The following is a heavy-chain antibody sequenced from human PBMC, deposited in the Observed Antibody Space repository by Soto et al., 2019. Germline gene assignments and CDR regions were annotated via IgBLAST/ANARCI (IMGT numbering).Heavy chain of an antibody. CDR1: GFIFSSYG. J-gene: IGHJ4*02. V-gene: IGHV3-33*01. CDR2: IWYDGSNK. CDR3: ARSLQFIAMEYYFDY. D-gene: IGHD5-18*01. Sequence: QVQLVESGGGVVQPGRSLRLSCAASGFIFSSYGMHWVRQAPGKGLEWVAVIWYDGSNKYYADSVKGRFTISRDNSKNTLYLQMNSLRAEDTAVYYCARSLQFIAMEYYFDYWGQGTLVTVSS.